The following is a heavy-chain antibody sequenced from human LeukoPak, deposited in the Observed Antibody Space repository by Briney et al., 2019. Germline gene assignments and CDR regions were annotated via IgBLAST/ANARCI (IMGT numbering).Heavy chain of an antibody. D-gene: IGHD3-16*02. V-gene: IGHV3-23*01. CDR2: ISGSGGST. CDR1: GFTFSSYA. CDR3: AKDQGVYDYVWGSYRYSPFDY. J-gene: IGHJ4*02. Sequence: GGSLRLSCAASGFTFSSYAMSWDRQAPGMGLEWVSAISGSGGSTYYADSVKGRFTISRDNSKNTLYLQMNSLRAEDTAVYYCAKDQGVYDYVWGSYRYSPFDYWGQGTLVTVSS.